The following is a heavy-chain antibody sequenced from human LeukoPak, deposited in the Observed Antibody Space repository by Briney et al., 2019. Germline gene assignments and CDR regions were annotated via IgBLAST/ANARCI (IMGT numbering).Heavy chain of an antibody. CDR3: APGETAYYFDY. Sequence: ASVKVSCKASGYTFTGYYMHWVRQAPGQGLEWMGWINPNSRGTNYAQKFRGRVTMTRDTSISTAYMELSRLRSDDTAMYYCAPGETAYYFDYWGQGTLVTVSS. J-gene: IGHJ4*02. CDR1: GYTFTGYY. D-gene: IGHD1-14*01. CDR2: INPNSRGT. V-gene: IGHV1-2*02.